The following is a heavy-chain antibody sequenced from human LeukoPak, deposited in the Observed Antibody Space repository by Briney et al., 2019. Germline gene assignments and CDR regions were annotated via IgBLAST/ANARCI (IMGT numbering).Heavy chain of an antibody. CDR1: VFTFSSYA. D-gene: IGHD3-9*01. V-gene: IGHV3-23*01. CDR2: TSGSGGST. J-gene: IGHJ4*02. Sequence: PGRSLRLSCAASVFTFSSYAMNWVRQAPRKGLEWVSTTSGSGGSTDYADSVRGRFTISRDNSKNTLYLQMNSLRAEDTAVYYCAKDRKMLLRYFDCFDYWGQGTLVTVSS. CDR3: AKDRKMLLRYFDCFDY.